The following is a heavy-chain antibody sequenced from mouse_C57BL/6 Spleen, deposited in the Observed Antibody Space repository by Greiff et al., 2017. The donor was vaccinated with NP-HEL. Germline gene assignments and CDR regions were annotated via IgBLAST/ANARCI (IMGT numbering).Heavy chain of an antibody. J-gene: IGHJ2*01. CDR3: ARSYYGYVDY. CDR2: INPNNGGT. D-gene: IGHD2-1*01. V-gene: IGHV1-26*01. CDR1: GYTFPDYY. Sequence: EVQLQQSGPELVKPGASVKISCKASGYTFPDYYMNSVKQSHGKSLEWIGDINPNNGGTSYNQKFKGKAKLTVDKSSSTAYMELRSLTSEDSAVYYCARSYYGYVDYWGQGTTLTVSS.